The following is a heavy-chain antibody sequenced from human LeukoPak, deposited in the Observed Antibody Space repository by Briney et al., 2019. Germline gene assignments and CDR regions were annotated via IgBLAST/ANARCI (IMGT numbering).Heavy chain of an antibody. D-gene: IGHD3-10*01. V-gene: IGHV4-34*01. CDR3: ARGGGYYYMDV. J-gene: IGHJ6*03. CDR1: GGSFSGYY. CDR2: INHSGST. Sequence: PSETLSLTCAVYGGSFSGYYWSWIRQPPGKGLEWTGEINHSGSTNYNPSLKSRVTISVDTSKNQFSLKLSSVTAADTAVYYCARGGGYYYMDVWDKGTTVTVSS.